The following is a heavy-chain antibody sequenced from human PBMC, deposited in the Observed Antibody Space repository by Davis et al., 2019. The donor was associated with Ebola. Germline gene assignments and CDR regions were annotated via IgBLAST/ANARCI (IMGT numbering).Heavy chain of an antibody. CDR1: GHTFTSHA. CDR2: INTDTRNP. D-gene: IGHD2-15*01. J-gene: IGHJ3*02. CDR3: ARGLGYCSSGSCAFDI. V-gene: IGHV7-4-1*02. Sequence: AASVKVSCKASGHTFTSHAMNWVRQAPGQGLEWMGWINTDTRNPTYAQGFTGQFVFSLDTSVSTAYLQISSLEAEDTAVYYCARGLGYCSSGSCAFDIWGQGTMVTVSS.